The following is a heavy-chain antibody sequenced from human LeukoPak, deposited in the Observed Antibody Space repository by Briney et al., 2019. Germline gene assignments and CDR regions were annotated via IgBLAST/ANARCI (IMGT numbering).Heavy chain of an antibody. CDR2: ISSTGTYI. D-gene: IGHD3-10*01. Sequence: GGSLRLSCVASGFTFRTYTMNWVRQAPGKGLEWVSSISSTGTYIYYADSVKGRFAISRDNAKNSLYLQMNSLTADDTAVYYCARLGRFLRVDYFDYGGQGSLVTVSS. CDR1: GFTFRTYT. CDR3: ARLGRFLRVDYFDY. V-gene: IGHV3-21*06. J-gene: IGHJ4*02.